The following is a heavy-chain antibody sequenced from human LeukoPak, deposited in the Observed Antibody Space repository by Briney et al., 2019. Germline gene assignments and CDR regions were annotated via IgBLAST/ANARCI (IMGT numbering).Heavy chain of an antibody. Sequence: GSLRLSCAASGFTFSSYAMSWVRQAPGKGLEWVSAISGSGGSTYYADSVKGRFTISRDNSKNTRYLPMNSLRDEDTAVYYCAKEQGQQLVLNPFDYWGQGTLVTVSS. V-gene: IGHV3-23*01. J-gene: IGHJ4*02. D-gene: IGHD6-13*01. CDR3: AKEQGQQLVLNPFDY. CDR2: ISGSGGST. CDR1: GFTFSSYA.